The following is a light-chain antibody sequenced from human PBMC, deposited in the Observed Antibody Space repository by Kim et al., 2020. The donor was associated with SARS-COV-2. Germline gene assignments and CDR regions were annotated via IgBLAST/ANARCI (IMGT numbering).Light chain of an antibody. V-gene: IGKV1-5*03. Sequence: AFVGDRVTITCRASQSIGSYLAWYQQKPGKAPKLLIYMASNLESGVPSRFSGSGSGTDFTLAITSLQPDDFANYYCQQFTIYPWTFGQGTKVDI. J-gene: IGKJ1*01. CDR2: MAS. CDR3: QQFTIYPWT. CDR1: QSIGSY.